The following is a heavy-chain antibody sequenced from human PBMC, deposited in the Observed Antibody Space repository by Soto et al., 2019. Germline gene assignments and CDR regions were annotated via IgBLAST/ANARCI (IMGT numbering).Heavy chain of an antibody. CDR1: GGSFSGYY. Sequence: PSETLSLTCAVYGGSFSGYYWSWIRQPPGKGLEWIGEINHSGSTNYNPSLKSRVTISVDTSKNQFSLKLSSVTAADTAVYYCARRSAPIYDYIWGSYHGGRLYYYFDYWGQGTLVTVSS. J-gene: IGHJ4*02. CDR3: ARRSAPIYDYIWGSYHGGRLYYYFDY. CDR2: INHSGST. D-gene: IGHD3-16*02. V-gene: IGHV4-34*01.